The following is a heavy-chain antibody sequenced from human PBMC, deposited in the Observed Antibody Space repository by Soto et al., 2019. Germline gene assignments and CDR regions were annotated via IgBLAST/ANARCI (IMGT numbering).Heavy chain of an antibody. V-gene: IGHV3-11*01. Sequence: QVQVVESGGGLVKPGGSLRLSCAASGFSFSDYYMTWIRQTPEKGLEWVSYIADSGGKKDYADSVKGRFTISRDNAKNLLYLQMNSRRAEDTAVDYCARAAGWFDPWGQGTLVTVSS. J-gene: IGHJ5*02. CDR3: ARAAGWFDP. CDR2: IADSGGKK. CDR1: GFSFSDYY.